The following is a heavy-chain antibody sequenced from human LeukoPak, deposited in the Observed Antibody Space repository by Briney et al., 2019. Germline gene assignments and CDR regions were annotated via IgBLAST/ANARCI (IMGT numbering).Heavy chain of an antibody. J-gene: IGHJ4*02. Sequence: PSETLSLTCTVSGGSISSGGYYWSWIRQHPGKGLEWIGYIYYSGSTYHNPSLKSRVTISVDTSKNQFSLKLSSVTAADTAVYYCARLVVNYGGGFDYWGQGTLVTVSS. CDR3: ARLVVNYGGGFDY. D-gene: IGHD3-22*01. V-gene: IGHV4-31*03. CDR1: GGSISSGGYY. CDR2: IYYSGST.